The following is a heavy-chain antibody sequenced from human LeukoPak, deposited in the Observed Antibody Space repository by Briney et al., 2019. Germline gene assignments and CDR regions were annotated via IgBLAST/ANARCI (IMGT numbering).Heavy chain of an antibody. J-gene: IGHJ4*02. CDR3: ARAYSSGGAPHDY. V-gene: IGHV3-15*01. D-gene: IGHD6-19*01. Sequence: PGGSLRLSCAASGFTFSNAWMSWVRQAPGKGLEWVGRIKSKTDGGTTDYAAPVKGRFTISRDDSKNTLYLQMNSLRAEDTAVYYCARAYSSGGAPHDYWGQGTLVTVSS. CDR1: GFTFSNAW. CDR2: IKSKTDGGTT.